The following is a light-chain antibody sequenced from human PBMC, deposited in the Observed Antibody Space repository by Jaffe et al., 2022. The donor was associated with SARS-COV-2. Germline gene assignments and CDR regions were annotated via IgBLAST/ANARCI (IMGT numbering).Light chain of an antibody. CDR1: QSISNY. CDR2: AAS. Sequence: DIQMTQSPSSLSASVGDRVTITCRTSQSISNYLNWYQQKPGKAPKLLISAASSLQSGAPSRFSGSGSGTDFTLTISSLQPEDFATYYCQQSYNTPQTFGQGTKVEI. CDR3: QQSYNTPQT. V-gene: IGKV1-39*01. J-gene: IGKJ1*01.